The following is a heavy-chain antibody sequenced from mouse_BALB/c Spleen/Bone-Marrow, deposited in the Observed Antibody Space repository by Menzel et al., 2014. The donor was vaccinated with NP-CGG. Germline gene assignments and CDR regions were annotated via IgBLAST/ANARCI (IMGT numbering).Heavy chain of an antibody. CDR3: AYGNYGYAMDY. D-gene: IGHD2-10*02. CDR2: INPSSGYT. CDR1: GYTFTSHT. V-gene: IGHV1-4*01. Sequence: QVQLQQSGAELARPGASVKVSCKASGYTFTSHTMHWVKQRPGQGLEWIGYINPSSGYTNYNQKFKDKATLTADKSSSTAYMQLSSLTSEDSAVYYCAYGNYGYAMDYWGQGTSVTVSS. J-gene: IGHJ4*01.